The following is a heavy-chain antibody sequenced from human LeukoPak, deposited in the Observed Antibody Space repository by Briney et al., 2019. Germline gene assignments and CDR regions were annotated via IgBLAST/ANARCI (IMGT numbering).Heavy chain of an antibody. V-gene: IGHV4-61*10. D-gene: IGHD5-18*01. CDR1: GVSIGSTHYY. CDR3: ARDGGYSYGYFDY. Sequence: SQTLSLTCTVSGVSIGSTHYYWGWIRQPAGKGLEWIGYIYYSGSTNYNPSLKGRVTISVDTSKNQFSLKLSSVTAADTAVYYCARDGGYSYGYFDYWGQGTLVTVSS. CDR2: IYYSGST. J-gene: IGHJ4*02.